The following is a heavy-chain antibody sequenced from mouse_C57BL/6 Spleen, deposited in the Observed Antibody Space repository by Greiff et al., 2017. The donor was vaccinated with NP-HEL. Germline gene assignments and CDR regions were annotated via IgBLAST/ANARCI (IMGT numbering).Heavy chain of an antibody. V-gene: IGHV1-15*01. D-gene: IGHD1-1*01. CDR2: IDPETGGT. Sequence: QVQLQQSGAELVRPGASVTLSCKASGYTFTDYEMHWVKQTPVHGLEWIGAIDPETGGTAYNQKFKGKAILTADKSSSTAYMELRSLTSEDSAVYYCTRGGTTVDYFDYWGQGTTLTVSS. CDR3: TRGGTTVDYFDY. J-gene: IGHJ2*01. CDR1: GYTFTDYE.